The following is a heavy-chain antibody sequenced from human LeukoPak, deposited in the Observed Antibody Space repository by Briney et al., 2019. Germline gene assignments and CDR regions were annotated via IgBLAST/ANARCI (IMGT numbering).Heavy chain of an antibody. V-gene: IGHV4-38-2*02. CDR2: IYHSGST. CDR3: ARDGDYVYFDY. J-gene: IGHJ4*02. Sequence: SETLSLTCAVSGYSISSGYYWGWIRQPPGKGLEWIGSIYHSGSTYYNPSLKSRITISVDTSKNQFSLKLSSVTAADTAVYYCARDGDYVYFDYWGQGTLVTVSS. D-gene: IGHD4-17*01. CDR1: GYSISSGYY.